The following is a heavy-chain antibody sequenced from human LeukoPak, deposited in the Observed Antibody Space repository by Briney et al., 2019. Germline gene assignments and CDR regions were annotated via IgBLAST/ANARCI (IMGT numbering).Heavy chain of an antibody. CDR3: ATSERNYDFWTDSPPSSFDY. CDR2: IYPGDSDT. CDR1: GYSFTSYW. J-gene: IGHJ4*02. V-gene: IGHV5-51*01. Sequence: KLGESLKISCKGSGYSFTSYWIGWVRQMPGKGLEWMGIIYPGDSDTRYSPSFQGQVTISADKSISTAYLQWSSLEASDTAMYYCATSERNYDFWTDSPPSSFDYWGQGTLVTVSS. D-gene: IGHD3-3*01.